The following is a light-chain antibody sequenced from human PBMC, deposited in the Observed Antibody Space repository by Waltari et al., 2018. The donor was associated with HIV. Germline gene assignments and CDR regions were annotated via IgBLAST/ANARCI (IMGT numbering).Light chain of an antibody. CDR2: YDS. Sequence: SYVLTQSPSVPVAPGKTARITCGGNNIGSKSVHWYQQKPGQAPVLVIYYDSDRSSGIPERFSGSNSGNTATLTINRVEAGDEADYYCQVWDSSSGVVFGGGTRLTVL. V-gene: IGLV3-21*04. CDR3: QVWDSSSGVV. CDR1: NIGSKS. J-gene: IGLJ2*01.